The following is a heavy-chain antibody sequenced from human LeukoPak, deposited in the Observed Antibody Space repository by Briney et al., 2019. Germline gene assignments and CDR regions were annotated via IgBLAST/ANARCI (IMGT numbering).Heavy chain of an antibody. CDR2: IYSGGST. J-gene: IGHJ4*02. CDR3: AREKLNWGFDY. Sequence: PGGSLRLSCAASGFTVSSNYMNWVRQAPGKGLEWVSIIYSGGSTYYADYVKGRFTISRDNSKNILYLQMNSLRAEDTAVYYCAREKLNWGFDYWGQGTLVTVSS. D-gene: IGHD3-16*01. V-gene: IGHV3-53*01. CDR1: GFTVSSNY.